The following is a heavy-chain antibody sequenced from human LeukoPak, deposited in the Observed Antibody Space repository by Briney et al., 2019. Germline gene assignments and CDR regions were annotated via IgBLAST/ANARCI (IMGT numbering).Heavy chain of an antibody. CDR1: GYTFTGYY. V-gene: IGHV1-2*02. CDR3: ARDSDWNRSIDY. CDR2: INPNSGGT. D-gene: IGHD1-1*01. J-gene: IGHJ4*02. Sequence: ASVKVSCKASGYTFTGYYMHWVRQAPGQGLEWMGWINPNSGGTNYAQKFQGRVTMTRDTSISTAYMELSRLRSDDTAVYYCARDSDWNRSIDYWGQGTLVTVSS.